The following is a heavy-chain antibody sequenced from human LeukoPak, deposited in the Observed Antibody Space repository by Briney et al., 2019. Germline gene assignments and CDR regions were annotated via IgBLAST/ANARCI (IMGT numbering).Heavy chain of an antibody. J-gene: IGHJ4*02. D-gene: IGHD1-1*01. CDR1: GYTFISYG. CDR2: ISAYNGDT. Sequence: ASVKVSCKASGYTFISYGISWVRQAPGRGLEWLGWISAYNGDTNYAQKFQGRVTMATDTSTSTAYMELGSLQSDDTAIYYCARSDGATGSSRSDHWGQGTLVTVSS. V-gene: IGHV1-18*01. CDR3: ARSDGATGSSRSDH.